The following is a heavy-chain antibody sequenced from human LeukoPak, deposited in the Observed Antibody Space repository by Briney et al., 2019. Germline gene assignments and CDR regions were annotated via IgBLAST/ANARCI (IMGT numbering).Heavy chain of an antibody. CDR2: ISYDGSNK. V-gene: IGHV3-30-3*01. D-gene: IGHD2-15*01. CDR3: ARDPSGGSS. CDR1: GFSFSSYA. J-gene: IGHJ1*01. Sequence: PGGSLRLSCAASGFSFSSYAVHWVRQAPGKGLEWVAVISYDGSNKYYADSVKGRFTISRDNSKNTLYLQMNSLRAEDTAVYYCARDPSGGSSWGQGTLVTVSS.